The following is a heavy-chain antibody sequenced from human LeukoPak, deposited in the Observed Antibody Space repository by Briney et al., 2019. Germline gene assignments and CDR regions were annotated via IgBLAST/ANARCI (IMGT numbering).Heavy chain of an antibody. J-gene: IGHJ5*02. CDR2: IYYSGST. Sequence: SETLSLTCTVSGGSISSYYWSWIRQPPGKGLEWIGYIYYSGSTNCNPSLKSRVTISVDTSKNQFSLKLSSVTAADTAVYYCARVDDFWSGYGWFDPWGQGTLVTVSS. D-gene: IGHD3-3*01. CDR1: GGSISSYY. CDR3: ARVDDFWSGYGWFDP. V-gene: IGHV4-59*01.